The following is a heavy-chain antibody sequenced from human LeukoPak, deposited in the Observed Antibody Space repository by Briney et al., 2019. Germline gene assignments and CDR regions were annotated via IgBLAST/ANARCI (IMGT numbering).Heavy chain of an antibody. V-gene: IGHV4-61*01. D-gene: IGHD6-13*01. J-gene: IGHJ4*02. Sequence: SETLSLTCTVSGGSVSSGSYYWSWIRQPPGKGLEWIGYIYYSGSTNYNPSLKSRVTISVDTSKNQFSLKLSSVTAADTAVYYCASTIGAADQVDYWGQGTLVTVSS. CDR3: ASTIGAADQVDY. CDR2: IYYSGST. CDR1: GGSVSSGSYY.